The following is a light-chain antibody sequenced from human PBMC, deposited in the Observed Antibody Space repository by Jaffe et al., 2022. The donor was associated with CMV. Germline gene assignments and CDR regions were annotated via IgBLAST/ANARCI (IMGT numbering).Light chain of an antibody. CDR1: SLRTYY. V-gene: IGLV3-19*01. Sequence: SSELTQDPAVSVALGQTVRITCQGDSLRTYYASWYQQKPGQAPVLVIYGKDNRPSGIPDRFSGSSSGNTASLTITGAQAEDEADYYCNSRDNSDNPPYVFGTGTKVTVL. CDR3: NSRDNSDNPPYV. CDR2: GKD. J-gene: IGLJ1*01.